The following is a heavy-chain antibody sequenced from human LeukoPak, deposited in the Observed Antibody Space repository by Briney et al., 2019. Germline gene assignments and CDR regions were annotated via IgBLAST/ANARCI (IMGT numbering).Heavy chain of an antibody. V-gene: IGHV3-30*18. CDR1: GFAFSSYG. J-gene: IGHJ4*02. D-gene: IGHD3-10*01. CDR3: AKDRGLALDY. CDR2: ISYDGSNK. Sequence: GGSLRLSCAASGFAFSSYGMHWVRQAPGKGLEWVAVISYDGSNKYYADSVKGRFTISRDNSKNTLYLQMNSLRAEDTAVYYCAKDRGLALDYWGQGTLVTVSS.